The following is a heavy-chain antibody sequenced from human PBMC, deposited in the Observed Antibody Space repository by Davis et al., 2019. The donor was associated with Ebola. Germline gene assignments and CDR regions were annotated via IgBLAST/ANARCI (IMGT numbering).Heavy chain of an antibody. J-gene: IGHJ4*02. D-gene: IGHD6-13*01. CDR2: IKQDGSEK. CDR3: AKDYKGAPGTR. V-gene: IGHV3-7*03. Sequence: GGSLRLSCAASGFTFSSYWMTWVRQAPGKGLEWVANIKQDGSEKYYVDSVKGRFIISRDNAKKSLYLQMNSLRAEDTAVYYCAKDYKGAPGTRWGQGTLVTVSS. CDR1: GFTFSSYW.